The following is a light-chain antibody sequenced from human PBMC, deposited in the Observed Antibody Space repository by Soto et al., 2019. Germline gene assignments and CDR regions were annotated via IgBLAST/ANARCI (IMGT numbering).Light chain of an antibody. Sequence: EIVLTQSPGTLSLSPGERATLSCRASQSVSSSYLAWYQQKPGQAPRLLIYGASIRATGIPDRFSGSGSRTDFTLTISRLEPEDFAVYYCQQYGSSPTFGQGTKLEIK. J-gene: IGKJ2*01. CDR1: QSVSSSY. CDR3: QQYGSSPT. V-gene: IGKV3-20*01. CDR2: GAS.